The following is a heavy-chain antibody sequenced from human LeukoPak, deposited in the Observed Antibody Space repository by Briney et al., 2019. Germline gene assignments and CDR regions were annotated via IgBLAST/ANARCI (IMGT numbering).Heavy chain of an antibody. V-gene: IGHV3-23*01. CDR3: AKRVSYSSGSHFDY. CDR2: VSDSGGST. J-gene: IGHJ4*02. Sequence: SGGSLRLSCAASGFTFSSYGMTWVRQAPGKGLEWVSIVSDSGGSTYYADSVKGRFTISRDNSKNTLYLQMNSLRAEDSAIYYCAKRVSYSSGSHFDYWGQGTLVTVSS. D-gene: IGHD3-10*01. CDR1: GFTFSSYG.